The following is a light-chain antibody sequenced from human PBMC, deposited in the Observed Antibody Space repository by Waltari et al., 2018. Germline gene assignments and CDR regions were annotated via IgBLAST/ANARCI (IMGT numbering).Light chain of an antibody. Sequence: HSALTQPASVSGSPGQSITISCTGTRSDVGGYDFVSWYRQHPEKAPNLIIFDVTEGPSGISARFAVSRSGNTASLTISGLQSDDEADYSCASYTSSSNYVFGSGTTGTV. CDR1: RSDVGGYDF. V-gene: IGLV2-14*03. CDR3: ASYTSSSNYV. CDR2: DVT. J-gene: IGLJ1*01.